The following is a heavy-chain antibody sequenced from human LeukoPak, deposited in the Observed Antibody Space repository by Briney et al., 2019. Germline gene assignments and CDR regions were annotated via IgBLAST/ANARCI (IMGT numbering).Heavy chain of an antibody. CDR3: ARDVDYGDYTNDY. CDR2: ISSSSSYI. Sequence: GGSLRLSCAASGFTFSSYSMNWVRQAPGKGLEWVSSISSSSSYIYYADSVKGRFTISRDNAKNSLYLQMNSPRAEDTAVYYCARDVDYGDYTNDYWGQGTLVTVSS. J-gene: IGHJ4*02. CDR1: GFTFSSYS. D-gene: IGHD4-17*01. V-gene: IGHV3-21*01.